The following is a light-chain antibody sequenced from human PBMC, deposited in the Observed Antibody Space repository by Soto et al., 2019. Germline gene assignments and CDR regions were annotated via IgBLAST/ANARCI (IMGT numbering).Light chain of an antibody. Sequence: EFVLTQSPGTLSLSPGERATLSCRASQTVRNNYLAWYQQKPGQAPRLLIHDASRRATGIPDRFSGGGSGTDFTLTITTLEPEDFAVYYCQQFSSYPLTFGGGTKVDIK. V-gene: IGKV3-20*01. J-gene: IGKJ4*01. CDR1: QTVRNNY. CDR2: DAS. CDR3: QQFSSYPLT.